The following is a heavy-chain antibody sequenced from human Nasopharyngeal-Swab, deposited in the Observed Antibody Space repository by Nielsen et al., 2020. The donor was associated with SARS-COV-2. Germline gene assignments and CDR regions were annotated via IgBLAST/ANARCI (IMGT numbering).Heavy chain of an antibody. V-gene: IGHV4-59*01. CDR2: VTHSGST. J-gene: IGHJ4*02. CDR1: GDSMSGNY. D-gene: IGHD1-26*01. CDR3: ARGRNSVGGFFDF. Sequence: SETLSLTCNVSGDSMSGNYWTWIRQPPGKGLEWIGYVTHSGSTKYNPYLSSRLTVSETTSRGRFFLTLTSVTAADTAVYYCARGRNSVGGFFDFWGQGILVIVSS.